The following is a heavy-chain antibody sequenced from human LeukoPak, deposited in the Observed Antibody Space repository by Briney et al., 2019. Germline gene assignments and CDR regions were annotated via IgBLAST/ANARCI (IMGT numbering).Heavy chain of an antibody. CDR2: ISSSGSTI. Sequence: KAGGSLRLSCAASGFTFSDYYMSWIRQAPGKGLEWVSYISSSGSTIYYADSVKGRFTISRDNAKNSLYLQMNSLRAEDTAVYYCARRAVAGPGYYYGMDVWGQGTTVTVSS. D-gene: IGHD6-19*01. CDR3: ARRAVAGPGYYYGMDV. J-gene: IGHJ6*02. CDR1: GFTFSDYY. V-gene: IGHV3-11*01.